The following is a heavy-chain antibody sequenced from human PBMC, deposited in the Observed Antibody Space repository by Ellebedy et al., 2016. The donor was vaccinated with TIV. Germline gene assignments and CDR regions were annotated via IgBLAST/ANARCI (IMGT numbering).Heavy chain of an antibody. Sequence: AASVKVSCKASGYTFTGYYIHWVRQAPGQGLEWMGWINPNSGGTNYAQKFQGWVTMTRDTSISTAYMELSRLRSDDTAVYYCASARSGATSDSSFDYWGQGTLVTVSS. CDR2: INPNSGGT. V-gene: IGHV1-2*04. J-gene: IGHJ4*02. CDR3: ASARSGATSDSSFDY. CDR1: GYTFTGYY. D-gene: IGHD1-26*01.